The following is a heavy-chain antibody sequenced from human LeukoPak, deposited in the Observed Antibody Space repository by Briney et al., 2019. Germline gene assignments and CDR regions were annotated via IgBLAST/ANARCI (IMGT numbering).Heavy chain of an antibody. CDR1: GFTFGDYA. CDR2: IRSKAYGGTT. V-gene: IGHV3-49*04. J-gene: IGHJ4*02. D-gene: IGHD4-17*01. Sequence: PGGSLRLSCTASGFTFGDYAMSWVRQAPGKGLEWVGFIRSKAYGGTTEYAASVKGRFTISRDDSKSIAYLQMNSLKTEDTAVYYCTRVESDGDYYWGQGTLVTVSS. CDR3: TRVESDGDYY.